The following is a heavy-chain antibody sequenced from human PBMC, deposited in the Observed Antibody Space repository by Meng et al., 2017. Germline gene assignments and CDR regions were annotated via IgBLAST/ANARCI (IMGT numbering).Heavy chain of an antibody. J-gene: IGHJ4*02. D-gene: IGHD2-15*01. CDR2: INHSGST. CDR3: ARGLGYCSGGSSC. CDR1: GGSFSGYY. V-gene: IGHV4-34*01. Sequence: QGQLQHWGSVLLKASETLSLPCAVYGGSFSGYYWSWIRQPPGKGLEWIGEINHSGSTNYNPSLKSRVTISVDTSKNQFSLKLSSVTAADTTVYYCARGLGYCSGGSSCWGQGTLVTVSS.